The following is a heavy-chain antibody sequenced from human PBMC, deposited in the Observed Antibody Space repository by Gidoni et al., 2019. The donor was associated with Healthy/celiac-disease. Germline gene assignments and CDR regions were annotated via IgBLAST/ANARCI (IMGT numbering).Heavy chain of an antibody. CDR3: AGDLLYLHDIGDPPPPPKGFDY. CDR1: GLTFTTSA. V-gene: IGHV1-58*02. CDR2: IVCGRGKP. J-gene: IGHJ4*02. Sequence: QMQLVQSGTEVKKPGTSVKVSCKASGLTFTTSAMQWVRQARGQRLEWIGWIVCGRGKPNSDQKFQEKVPITRDMSTRTAYMELGSLGSEETAVYYCAGDLLYLHDIGDPPPPPKGFDYWGQGTLVTVSS. D-gene: IGHD2-15*01.